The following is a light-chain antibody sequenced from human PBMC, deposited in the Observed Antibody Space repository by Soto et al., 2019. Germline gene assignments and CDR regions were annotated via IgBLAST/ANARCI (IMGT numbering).Light chain of an antibody. Sequence: QSVVTQPSSVSGAPGQRVTICCTGSSSNIGAGYDVHWYQQFPGRAPKLLIYGNNNRPSGVPDRISGSKSGTLASLDITGLQAEDEADYYCQSFDTRLNSVVFGAGTKLTVL. J-gene: IGLJ2*01. V-gene: IGLV1-40*01. CDR1: SSNIGAGYD. CDR2: GNN. CDR3: QSFDTRLNSVV.